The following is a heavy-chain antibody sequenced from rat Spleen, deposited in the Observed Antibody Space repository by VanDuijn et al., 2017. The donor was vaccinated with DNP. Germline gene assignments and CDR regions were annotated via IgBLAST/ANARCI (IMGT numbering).Heavy chain of an antibody. V-gene: IGHV5-25*01. CDR3: TRYYDSFDY. D-gene: IGHD1-1*01. Sequence: EVQLVESGGGLVQPGRSLKLSCAASGFTFSNYDMAWVRQAPTKGLEWVASISTSGGSTYYRASVKGRFTISRDYAKPTLYLQMDSLRSEDTATYYCTRYYDSFDYWGQGVMVTVSS. J-gene: IGHJ2*01. CDR2: ISTSGGST. CDR1: GFTFSNYD.